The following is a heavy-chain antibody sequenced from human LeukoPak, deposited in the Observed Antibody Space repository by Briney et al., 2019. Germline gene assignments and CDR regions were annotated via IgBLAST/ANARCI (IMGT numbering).Heavy chain of an antibody. D-gene: IGHD3-10*02. V-gene: IGHV3-23*01. CDR3: AKDSRRDHYDVVGPGLSYYYGVDV. J-gene: IGHJ6*02. CDR1: GFTFRSYA. Sequence: PEGSLRLSCETSGFTFRSYAMNWVRQAPGKGLEWVSAISSSGHSTYYVDSVKGRFTVSRDNSKNTLYLQMDSPRADDTAVYYCAKDSRRDHYDVVGPGLSYYYGVDVWGRGTPVIVSS. CDR2: ISSSGHST.